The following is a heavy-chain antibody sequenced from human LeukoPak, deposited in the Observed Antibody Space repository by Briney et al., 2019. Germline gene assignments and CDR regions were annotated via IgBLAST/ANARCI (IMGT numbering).Heavy chain of an antibody. CDR1: GFTFSSYG. CDR3: ARDLEDSSPFGAFDM. D-gene: IGHD3-22*01. J-gene: IGHJ3*02. CDR2: IWYDGSNK. V-gene: IGHV3-33*01. Sequence: GGSLRLSCAASGFTFSSYGMHWVRQAPGKGLEWVAVIWYDGSNKYYADSVKGRFTISRDNSKNTLSLQMNSLRAEDTAVYYCARDLEDSSPFGAFDMWGQGTMVTVSS.